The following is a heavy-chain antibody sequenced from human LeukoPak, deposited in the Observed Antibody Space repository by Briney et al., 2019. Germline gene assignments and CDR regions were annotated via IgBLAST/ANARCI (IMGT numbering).Heavy chain of an antibody. CDR1: GFTFSSYS. D-gene: IGHD4-23*01. J-gene: IGHJ4*02. Sequence: GGSLRLSCAASGFTFSSYSMNWVRQAPGHGLEWVSSISSSSSYIYYADSVKGRFTISRDNAKNSLYLQMNSLRAEDTAVYYCARDRNGGIDYWGQGTLVTVSS. V-gene: IGHV3-21*01. CDR3: ARDRNGGIDY. CDR2: ISSSSSYI.